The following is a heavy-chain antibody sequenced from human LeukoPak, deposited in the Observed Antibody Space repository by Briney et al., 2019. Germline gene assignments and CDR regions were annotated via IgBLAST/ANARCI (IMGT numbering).Heavy chain of an antibody. CDR3: ARDGIQLPDTLDY. D-gene: IGHD1-1*01. V-gene: IGHV3-23*01. CDR2: NGGGNGDNT. CDR1: GFTFNNYA. J-gene: IGHJ4*02. Sequence: PGGSLRLSCAASGFTFNNYAMTWVRQAPGKGLQWVSTNGGGNGDNTYYADSVKGRFTVSRDNSKNTVYLQMNSLRVEDTAVYYCARDGIQLPDTLDYWGLGTLVTVSS.